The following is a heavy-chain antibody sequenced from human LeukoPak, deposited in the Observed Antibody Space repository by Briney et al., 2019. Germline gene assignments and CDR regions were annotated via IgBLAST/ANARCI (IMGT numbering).Heavy chain of an antibody. J-gene: IGHJ4*02. V-gene: IGHV3-9*01. CDR1: GFTFDDYA. CDR3: AKEMYYYDSSGYPLGY. D-gene: IGHD3-22*01. Sequence: GRSLRLSCAASGFTFDDYAMHWVRQAPGKGLEWVSGISWNSGSIGYADSVKGRFTISRDNAKNSLYLQMNSLRAEDTALYYCAKEMYYYDSSGYPLGYWGQGTLVTVSS. CDR2: ISWNSGSI.